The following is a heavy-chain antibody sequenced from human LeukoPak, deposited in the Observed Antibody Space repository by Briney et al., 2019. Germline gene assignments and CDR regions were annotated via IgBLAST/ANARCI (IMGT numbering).Heavy chain of an antibody. CDR1: EFTFSSYG. D-gene: IGHD3-10*01. Sequence: GGSLRLSCAASEFTFSSYGMHWVRQAPGKGLEWVAFIRYDGSTKYYTDSVKGRFTISRDNSKNTMYLQMSSLRAADTAVYYCAASKKYGSGSYYVYYMDVWGKGTTVTISS. CDR2: IRYDGSTK. CDR3: AASKKYGSGSYYVYYMDV. V-gene: IGHV3-30*02. J-gene: IGHJ6*03.